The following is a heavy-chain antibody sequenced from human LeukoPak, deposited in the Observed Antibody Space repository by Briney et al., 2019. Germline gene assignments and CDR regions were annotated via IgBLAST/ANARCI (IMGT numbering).Heavy chain of an antibody. CDR1: GFTFSTYS. D-gene: IGHD6-19*01. J-gene: IGHJ4*02. CDR2: ISSSSSYI. CDR3: ARDLRGSGGY. Sequence: GGSLRLSCVASGFTFSTYSMNWVRQAPGKGLEWVSSISSSSSYIYYADSVKGRFTISRDNAKNSLYLQMNSLRAEDTAVYYCARDLRGSGGYWGQGTLVTVSS. V-gene: IGHV3-21*01.